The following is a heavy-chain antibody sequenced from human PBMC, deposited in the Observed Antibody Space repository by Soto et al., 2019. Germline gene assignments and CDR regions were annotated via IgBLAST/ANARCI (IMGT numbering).Heavy chain of an antibody. CDR2: IIPILGIA. Sequence: ASVKVSCKASGGTFSSYTISWVRQAPGQGLEWMGRIIPILGIANYAQKFQGRVTITADKSTSTAYMELSSLRSEDTAVYYCARELWELDACDIWGQGTMVTVSS. J-gene: IGHJ3*02. V-gene: IGHV1-69*04. D-gene: IGHD1-26*01. CDR1: GGTFSSYT. CDR3: ARELWELDACDI.